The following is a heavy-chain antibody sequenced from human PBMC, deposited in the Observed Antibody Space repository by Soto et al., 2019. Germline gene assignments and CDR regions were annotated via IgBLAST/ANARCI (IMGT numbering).Heavy chain of an antibody. CDR3: ARDIPGGDATPGDFDY. V-gene: IGHV1-18*04. Sequence: QVQLVQSGAEVKKPGASVMVPCKASGYTFTSYGISWVRQAPGQGLEWMGWISAYNGNTNYAQKLQGRVTMTTDTSTSTAYMELRSLRSDDTAVYYCARDIPGGDATPGDFDYWGQGTLVTVSS. J-gene: IGHJ4*02. CDR2: ISAYNGNT. D-gene: IGHD2-21*02. CDR1: GYTFTSYG.